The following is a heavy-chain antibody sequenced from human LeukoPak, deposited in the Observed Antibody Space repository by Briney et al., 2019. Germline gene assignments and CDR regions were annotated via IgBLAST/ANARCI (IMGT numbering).Heavy chain of an antibody. D-gene: IGHD3-3*01. Sequence: GASVKVSCKASGYTFTSYGISWVRQAPGQGLEWMGWINPNSGGTNYAQKFQGRVTMTRDTSISTAYMELSRLRSDDTAVYYCARGRTIFGVVTTYYYYYYMDVWGKGTTVTVSS. V-gene: IGHV1-2*02. CDR3: ARGRTIFGVVTTYYYYYYMDV. J-gene: IGHJ6*03. CDR1: GYTFTSYG. CDR2: INPNSGGT.